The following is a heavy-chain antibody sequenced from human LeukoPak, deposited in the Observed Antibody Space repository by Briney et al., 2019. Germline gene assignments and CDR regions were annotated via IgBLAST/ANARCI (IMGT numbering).Heavy chain of an antibody. CDR3: ARNTAPGYGLDV. J-gene: IGHJ6*02. Sequence: ASVKVSCKASGYTFTGYYIHWVRQAPGQGFEWMGWIHPNSGATGYAQNFQGRVTMTRDTSISTAYMDLSRLRSDDTAVYYCARNTAPGYGLDVWGQGTPVTVYS. V-gene: IGHV1-2*02. D-gene: IGHD5-18*01. CDR2: IHPNSGAT. CDR1: GYTFTGYY.